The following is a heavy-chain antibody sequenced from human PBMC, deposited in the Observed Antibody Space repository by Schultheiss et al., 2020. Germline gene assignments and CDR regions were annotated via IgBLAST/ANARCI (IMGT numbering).Heavy chain of an antibody. Sequence: SETLSLTCAVYGGSFSGYYWSWIRQPPGKGLEWIGYIYYSGSTYYNPSLKSRVTISVDTSKNQFSLKLSSVTAADTAVYYCARDYGDYGMDVWGQGTTVTVSS. D-gene: IGHD4-17*01. CDR3: ARDYGDYGMDV. V-gene: IGHV4-30-4*08. J-gene: IGHJ6*02. CDR2: IYYSGST. CDR1: GGSFSGYY.